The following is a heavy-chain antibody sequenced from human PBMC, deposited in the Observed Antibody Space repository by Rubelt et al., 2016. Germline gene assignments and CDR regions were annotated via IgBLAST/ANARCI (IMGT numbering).Heavy chain of an antibody. CDR3: AKDAMGIAVAGHYYYYGMDV. V-gene: IGHV3-53*01. CDR2: IYNGGNT. D-gene: IGHD6-19*01. Sequence: NWVRQAPGKGLEWVSIIYNGGNTHYADSVKGRFTISRDNSKNTLYLQMNSLRAEDTAMYYCAKDAMGIAVAGHYYYYGMDVWGQGTTVTVSS. J-gene: IGHJ6*02.